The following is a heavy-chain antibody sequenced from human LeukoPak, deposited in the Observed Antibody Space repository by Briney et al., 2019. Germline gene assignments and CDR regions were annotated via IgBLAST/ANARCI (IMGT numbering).Heavy chain of an antibody. D-gene: IGHD3-10*01. J-gene: IGHJ4*02. CDR3: ASVGSGSYPFDY. CDR2: IIPIFGTA. V-gene: IGHV1-69*13. CDR1: GGTFSIYA. Sequence: SVKVSCKASGGTFSIYAISWVRQAPGQGLEWMGGIIPIFGTAKYAQKFQGRITITADVSTRIAYMELSSLRSEDTAVYYCASVGSGSYPFDYWGQGTLVTVAS.